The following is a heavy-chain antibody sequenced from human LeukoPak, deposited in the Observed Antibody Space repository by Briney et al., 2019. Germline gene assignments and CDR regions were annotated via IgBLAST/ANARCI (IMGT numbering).Heavy chain of an antibody. Sequence: SETLSLTCAVYGGSFSGYYWSWIRQPPGKGLEWIGEINHSGSTNYNPSLKSRVTISVDTSKNQFSLKLSSVTAADTAVYYCARARPIAPPSWWFDPWGQGTLVTVSS. J-gene: IGHJ5*02. CDR2: INHSGST. CDR1: GGSFSGYY. V-gene: IGHV4-34*01. CDR3: ARARPIAPPSWWFDP. D-gene: IGHD6-6*01.